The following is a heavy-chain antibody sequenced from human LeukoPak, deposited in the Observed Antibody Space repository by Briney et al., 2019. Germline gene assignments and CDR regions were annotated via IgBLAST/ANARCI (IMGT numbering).Heavy chain of an antibody. J-gene: IGHJ4*02. CDR3: ARDQSDYYGSGSYSEGSY. Sequence: TGGSLRLSCAASGFTFSTYSMKWVRQAPGKGLEWVSYISSSSGTIYYADSVKGRFTISRDNAKNSLYLQMNGLRDEDTAVYYCARDQSDYYGSGSYSEGSYWGRGTLVTVSS. CDR2: ISSSSGTI. V-gene: IGHV3-48*02. CDR1: GFTFSTYS. D-gene: IGHD3-10*01.